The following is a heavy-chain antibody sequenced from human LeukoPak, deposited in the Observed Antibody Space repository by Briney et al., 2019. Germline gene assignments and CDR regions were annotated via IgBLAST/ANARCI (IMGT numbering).Heavy chain of an antibody. CDR1: GFTFSSYA. Sequence: GGSLRLSCAASGFTFSSYAMSWVRQAPGKGLEWVSAISGSGGSTYYADSVKGRFTISRDNSKNTLYLQMSSLRAEDTVVYYCAKHIRVRDNWFDPWGQGTLVTVSS. D-gene: IGHD2-21*01. CDR3: AKHIRVRDNWFDP. J-gene: IGHJ5*02. V-gene: IGHV3-23*01. CDR2: ISGSGGST.